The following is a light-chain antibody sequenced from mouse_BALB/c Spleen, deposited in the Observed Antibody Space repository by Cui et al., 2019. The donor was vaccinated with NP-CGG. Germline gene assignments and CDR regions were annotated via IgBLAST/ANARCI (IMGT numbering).Light chain of an antibody. CDR1: TGAVTTINY. Sequence: QAVVTQDSALTTSPGETVTLTCRSSTGAVTTINYANWVQEKPDHLFTGLIGGSNNRAPGVPARFSGSLNGDKAALTITGAQTEDEAIYFCALWYSNHWVFGGGTKLTVL. CDR2: GSN. CDR3: ALWYSNHWV. J-gene: IGLJ1*01. V-gene: IGLV1*01.